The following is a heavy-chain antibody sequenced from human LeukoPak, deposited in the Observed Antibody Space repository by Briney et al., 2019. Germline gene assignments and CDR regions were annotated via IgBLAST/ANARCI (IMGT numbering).Heavy chain of an antibody. CDR3: ARERSDGSGFQDAFDV. CDR1: GFSFTNYA. J-gene: IGHJ3*01. V-gene: IGHV3-23*01. CDR2: MKGGGET. Sequence: PGGSLRLSCAASGFSFTNYAMSWVRQAPARGPEWLSSMKGGGETFYADSVKGRFNVSRDNSKNAMYLQMNSLRAGDTAVYYCARERSDGSGFQDAFDVWGQGTMVTVSS. D-gene: IGHD3-22*01.